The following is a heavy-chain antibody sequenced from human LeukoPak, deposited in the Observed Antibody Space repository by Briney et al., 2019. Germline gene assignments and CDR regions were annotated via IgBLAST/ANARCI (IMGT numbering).Heavy chain of an antibody. CDR3: ARDDSDYYYFGLDV. V-gene: IGHV4-30-4*01. J-gene: IGHJ6*02. CDR2: ISKSGST. CDR1: GGSISSGDFF. Sequence: SETLSLTCTVSGGSISSGDFFWSWIRQPPGEGLEWIGYISKSGSTYYNPPLKTRVTISIDRSRNQFSLKLSSVTAADTAMYYCARDDSDYYYFGLDVWGQGATVTVSS.